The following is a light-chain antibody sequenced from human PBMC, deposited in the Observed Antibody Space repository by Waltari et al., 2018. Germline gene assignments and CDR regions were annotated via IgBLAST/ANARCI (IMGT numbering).Light chain of an antibody. Sequence: IQLTQPPSSLSASVGDRVTITCRASPGVSTYLAWYQHKPGRAPKLLTAAASTLQSGVPSRFSASGSGTDLTLTINSLQPQDFATYYCQQFNNYPATFGQGTRLEIQ. CDR3: QQFNNYPAT. CDR2: AAS. J-gene: IGKJ5*01. CDR1: PGVSTY. V-gene: IGKV1-9*01.